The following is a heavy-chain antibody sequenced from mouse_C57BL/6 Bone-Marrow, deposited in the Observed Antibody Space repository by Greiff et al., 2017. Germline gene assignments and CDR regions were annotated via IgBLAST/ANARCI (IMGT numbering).Heavy chain of an antibody. J-gene: IGHJ4*01. CDR1: GFTFSDYG. V-gene: IGHV5-17*01. Sequence: EVKLVESGGGLVKPGGSLKLSCAASGFTFSDYGMHWVRQAPEKGLEWVAYISSGSSTIYYADTVKGRFTISRDNAKNTLFLQMTSLRSEDTAMYYCARSSKCAMDYWGQGTSVTVSS. D-gene: IGHD2-10*02. CDR2: ISSGSSTI. CDR3: ARSSKCAMDY.